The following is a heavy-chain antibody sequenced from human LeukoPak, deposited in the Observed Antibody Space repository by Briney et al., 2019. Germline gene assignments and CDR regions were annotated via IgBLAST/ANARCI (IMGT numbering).Heavy chain of an antibody. CDR2: ISPYNGNT. D-gene: IGHD1-1*01. J-gene: IGHJ3*02. CDR1: GYSFTSYG. V-gene: IGHV1-18*01. Sequence: ASVKVSCKASGYSFTSYGISWVRQAPGQGLEWMGWISPYNGNTNYAQKLQGRVTMTTDTSTSTAYMELRSLRSDDTAVYYCASDLEGAFDIWGQGTMVTVSS. CDR3: ASDLEGAFDI.